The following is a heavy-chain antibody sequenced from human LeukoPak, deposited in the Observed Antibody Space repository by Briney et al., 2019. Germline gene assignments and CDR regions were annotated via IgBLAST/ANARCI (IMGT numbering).Heavy chain of an antibody. CDR2: IRSKAYGGTT. CDR1: GFTVSSNY. J-gene: IGHJ2*01. D-gene: IGHD4-17*01. Sequence: PGGSLRLFCAASGFTVSSNYMSWVRQAPGKGLEWVGFIRSKAYGGTTEYAASVKGRFTISRDDSKSIAYLQMNSLKTEDTAVYYCTRDAPDGDYLYWYFDLWGRGTLVTVSS. V-gene: IGHV3-49*04. CDR3: TRDAPDGDYLYWYFDL.